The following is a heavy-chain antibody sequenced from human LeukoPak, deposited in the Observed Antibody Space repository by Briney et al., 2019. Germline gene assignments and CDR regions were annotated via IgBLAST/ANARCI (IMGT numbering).Heavy chain of an antibody. Sequence: GSSVKVSCKASGGTFSSYAISWVRQAPGQGLEWMGRIIPILGIANYAQKFQGRVTITADKSTSTAYMELSSLRSEDTAVYYCARVTYYYDSSGYTDAFDIRGQGTMVTVSS. D-gene: IGHD3-22*01. J-gene: IGHJ3*02. CDR2: IIPILGIA. V-gene: IGHV1-69*04. CDR3: ARVTYYYDSSGYTDAFDI. CDR1: GGTFSSYA.